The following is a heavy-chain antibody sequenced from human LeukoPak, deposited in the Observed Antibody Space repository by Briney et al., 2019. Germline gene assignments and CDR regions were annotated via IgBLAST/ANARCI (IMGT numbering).Heavy chain of an antibody. CDR2: ISGSGGNT. CDR1: GFTFSSYA. V-gene: IGHV3-23*01. D-gene: IGHD6-19*01. Sequence: PGGSLRLSCAASGFTFSSYAMSWVRQAPGKGLEWVSTISGSGGNTYYADSVKGRFTISRDNSKNTLYLQMSSLRAEDTAVYYCAKGVAGYYFDYWGQGTLVTVSS. J-gene: IGHJ4*02. CDR3: AKGVAGYYFDY.